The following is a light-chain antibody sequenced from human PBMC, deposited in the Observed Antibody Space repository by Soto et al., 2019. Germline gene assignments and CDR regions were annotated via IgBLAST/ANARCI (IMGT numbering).Light chain of an antibody. CDR2: TAS. CDR1: QRISTW. CDR3: QQYHSYPLT. V-gene: IGKV1-5*01. Sequence: DIQMTQSPATLSASVGDRVTITCRASQRISTWLAWYQLKPGKAPKLLIYTASSLESGVPSRFSGSGSGTGFTLTISSLQPDDFATYYCQQYHSYPLTFGGGTKVEIK. J-gene: IGKJ4*01.